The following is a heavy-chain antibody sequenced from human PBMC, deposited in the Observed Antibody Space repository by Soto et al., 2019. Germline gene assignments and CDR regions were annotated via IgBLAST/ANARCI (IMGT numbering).Heavy chain of an antibody. CDR3: ARHGMTTVTAYFDY. V-gene: IGHV4-39*01. D-gene: IGHD4-4*01. J-gene: IGHJ4*02. CDR2: IYYSGST. Sequence: SETLSLTCTVSGGSISSSSYYWGWIRQPPGKGLEWIGSIYYSGSTYYNPSLKSRVTISVDTSKNQFSLKLSSVTAADTAVYYCARHGMTTVTAYFDYWGQGTLVTVSS. CDR1: GGSISSSSYY.